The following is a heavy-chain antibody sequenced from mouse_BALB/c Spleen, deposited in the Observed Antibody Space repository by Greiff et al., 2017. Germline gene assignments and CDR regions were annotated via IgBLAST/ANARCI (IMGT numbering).Heavy chain of an antibody. J-gene: IGHJ1*01. CDR3: ARMVLRSYWCFDV. CDR2: ISYSGST. CDR1: GHSITRDYA. D-gene: IGHD1-1*01. Sequence: VQLQQSGPGLVKPSQTLSLTCTVTGHSITRDYAWNWIRQFPGNKLEWMGYISYSGSTSYNPSLKSRISITRDTSKNQFFLQLNSVTTEDTATYYCARMVLRSYWCFDVWGAGTTVTVAS. V-gene: IGHV3-2*02.